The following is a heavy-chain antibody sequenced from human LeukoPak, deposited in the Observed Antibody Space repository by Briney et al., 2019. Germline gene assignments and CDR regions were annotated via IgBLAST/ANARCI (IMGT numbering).Heavy chain of an antibody. CDR1: GGSISSGSYY. Sequence: SQTLSLTCTVSGGSISSGSYYWSWIRQPAGKGLEWIGRIYTSGSTNYNPSLKSRVTISVDTSKNQFSLKLSSVTAADPAVYYCARARGGGSYWVDYWGQGTLVTVSS. CDR2: IYTSGST. CDR3: ARARGGGSYWVDY. D-gene: IGHD1-26*01. V-gene: IGHV4-61*02. J-gene: IGHJ4*02.